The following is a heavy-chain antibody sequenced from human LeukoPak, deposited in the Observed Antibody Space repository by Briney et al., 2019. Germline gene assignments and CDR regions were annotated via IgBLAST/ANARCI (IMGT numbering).Heavy chain of an antibody. CDR3: ARDAREWMVRGLDYFDY. D-gene: IGHD3-10*01. Sequence: PSQSLSLTCTVAGASISSHYTSWIRQPPGKVLEWVGYIYYSGSINYNRSLKSRVTISVDTSKIKFSLKLSSVTAADTAVYYCARDAREWMVRGLDYFDYWGQGTLVTVSS. V-gene: IGHV4-59*11. CDR2: IYYSGSI. CDR1: GASISSHY. J-gene: IGHJ4*02.